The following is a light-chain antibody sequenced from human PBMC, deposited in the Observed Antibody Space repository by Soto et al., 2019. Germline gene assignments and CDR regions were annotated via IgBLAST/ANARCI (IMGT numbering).Light chain of an antibody. Sequence: DIVMTQSPDSLAVSLGERATINCKSSQSVLYSSNNKNYLAWYQQKPGQPPKLLLYWASTRESGVPDRFSGSGSGTDFTLTTRSLQAEDVAVYYCQQYYSTPPITFGQGTQLEIK. CDR2: WAS. CDR1: QSVLYSSNNKNY. CDR3: QQYYSTPPIT. J-gene: IGKJ5*01. V-gene: IGKV4-1*01.